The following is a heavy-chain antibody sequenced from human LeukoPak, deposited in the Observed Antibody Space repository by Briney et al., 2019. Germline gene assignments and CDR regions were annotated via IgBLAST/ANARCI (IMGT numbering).Heavy chain of an antibody. CDR3: ARGTGDRVDY. CDR1: GFTFSSYS. Sequence: GFLRLSCAASGFTFSSYSMNWVRQAPGKGLEWVSSISSSSSYIYYADSVKGRFTISRDNAKNSLYLQMNSLRAEDTAVYYCARGTGDRVDYWGQGTLVTVSS. D-gene: IGHD3-16*01. CDR2: ISSSSSYI. J-gene: IGHJ4*02. V-gene: IGHV3-21*01.